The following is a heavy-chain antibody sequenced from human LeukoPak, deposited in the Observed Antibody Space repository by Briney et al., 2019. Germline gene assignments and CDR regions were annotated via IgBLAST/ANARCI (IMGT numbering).Heavy chain of an antibody. CDR2: VHYDGSNK. Sequence: GGSLRLSSAASGFTFSSYGIHWVRQAPGKGPEWVAFVHYDGSNKYYADSVKGRFTVSRDNSKNTVYLEMNSLNSEDTAVYYCAKDPWDYWGQGTLVTVSS. J-gene: IGHJ4*02. CDR3: AKDPWDY. V-gene: IGHV3-30*02. CDR1: GFTFSSYG.